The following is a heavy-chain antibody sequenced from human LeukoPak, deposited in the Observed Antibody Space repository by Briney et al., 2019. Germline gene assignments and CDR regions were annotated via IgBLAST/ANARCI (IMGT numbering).Heavy chain of an antibody. V-gene: IGHV1-2*02. J-gene: IGHJ4*02. Sequence: ASVKVSCKASGYTFTGYYMHWVRQAPGQGLEWMGWINPNSGGTNYAQKFQGRVTMTRDTSISTAYMELSRLRSDDTAVYYCARKAMMATVTTNNFDYWGQGTLVTVSS. CDR1: GYTFTGYY. CDR2: INPNSGGT. D-gene: IGHD4-17*01. CDR3: ARKAMMATVTTNNFDY.